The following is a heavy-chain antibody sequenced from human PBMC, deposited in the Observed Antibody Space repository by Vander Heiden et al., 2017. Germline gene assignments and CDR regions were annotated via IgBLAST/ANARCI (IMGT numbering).Heavy chain of an antibody. CDR2: ISYDGSNK. D-gene: IGHD1-26*01. V-gene: IGHV3-30*18. CDR1: GFTFSSYG. CDR3: AKDHPLSGSQGGSGFDY. Sequence: QVQLVDSRGVVVQPGRSLSLSCAASGFTFSSYGMPWVRQASGKWLGWVAVISYDGSNKYYADSVKGRFTIARDNSKNTLYLQMNSLRAEDTAVYYCAKDHPLSGSQGGSGFDYWGQGTLVTVSS. J-gene: IGHJ4*02.